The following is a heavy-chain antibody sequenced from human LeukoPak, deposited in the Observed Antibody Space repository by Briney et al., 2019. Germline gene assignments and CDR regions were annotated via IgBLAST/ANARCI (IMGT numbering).Heavy chain of an antibody. CDR3: ARDYMGFDY. D-gene: IGHD4-11*01. CDR2: ISSGGST. CDR1: GFTVSSNY. V-gene: IGHV3-66*01. Sequence: GGSLRLSCAASGFTVSSNYMSWVRQAPGKGLEWVSVISSGGSTFYADSVKGRFIISRDNSKNILYLQMNSLRAEDTAVYYCARDYMGFDYWGQGTLVTVSS. J-gene: IGHJ4*02.